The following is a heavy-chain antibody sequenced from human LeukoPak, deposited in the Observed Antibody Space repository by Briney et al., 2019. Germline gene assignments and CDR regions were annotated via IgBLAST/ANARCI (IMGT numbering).Heavy chain of an antibody. CDR1: GGTFSSYA. J-gene: IGHJ4*02. D-gene: IGHD6-13*01. Sequence: SVKVSCTASGGTFSSYAISWVRQAPGQGLEWMGGIIPIFGTANYAQKFQGRVTITADESTSTAYMELSSLRSEDTAVYYCARDQQTGSAAGPFDYWGQGTLVTVSS. CDR2: IIPIFGTA. CDR3: ARDQQTGSAAGPFDY. V-gene: IGHV1-69*01.